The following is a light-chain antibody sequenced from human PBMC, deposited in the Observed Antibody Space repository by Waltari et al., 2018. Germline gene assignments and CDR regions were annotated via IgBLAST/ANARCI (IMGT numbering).Light chain of an antibody. CDR3: QQRSNWPPRYT. CDR2: DAS. CDR1: QSVSSY. V-gene: IGKV3-11*01. J-gene: IGKJ2*01. Sequence: EIVLTQSPATLSLSPGEKATLSYRASQSVSSYLAWYQQKPGQAPRPLIYDASNRATGIPARFSGSGSGTDFTLTISSLEPEDFAVYYCQQRSNWPPRYTFGQGTKLEIK.